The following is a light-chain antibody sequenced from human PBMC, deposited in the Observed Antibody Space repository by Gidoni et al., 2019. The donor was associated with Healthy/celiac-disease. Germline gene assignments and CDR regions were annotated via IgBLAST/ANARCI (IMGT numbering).Light chain of an antibody. J-gene: IGKJ1*01. CDR3: QQYGSSPRT. CDR1: KSVSSSY. V-gene: IGKV3-20*01. CDR2: GAS. Sequence: EMVLTQSPGTLSLSPGERATLACRASKSVSSSYLAWYQQKPGQAPRLLIYGASSRATGIPDRFSGCGSGTDFTLTISRLEPEDFAVYYFQQYGSSPRTFGQGTKVEIK.